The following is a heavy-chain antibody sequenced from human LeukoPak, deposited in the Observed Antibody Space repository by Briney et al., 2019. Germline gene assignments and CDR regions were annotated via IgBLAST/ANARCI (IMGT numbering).Heavy chain of an antibody. V-gene: IGHV1-8*03. CDR1: GYTFTSYD. CDR2: MNPNSGNT. CDR3: ARHSDYGDPRVNAFDI. D-gene: IGHD4-17*01. J-gene: IGHJ3*02. Sequence: ASVKVSCKASGYTFTSYDINWVRQATGQGLEWMGWMNPNSGNTGYAQKFRGRVTITRNTSISTAYMELSSLRSEDTAVYYCARHSDYGDPRVNAFDIWGQGTMVTVSS.